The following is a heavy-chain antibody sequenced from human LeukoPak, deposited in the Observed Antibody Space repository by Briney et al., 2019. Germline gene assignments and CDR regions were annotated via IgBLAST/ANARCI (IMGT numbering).Heavy chain of an antibody. V-gene: IGHV1-8*01. CDR3: ARSHSSGHDY. J-gene: IGHJ4*02. CDR1: GYTFTSYD. D-gene: IGHD3-22*01. CDR2: MNTNSGNT. Sequence: ASVKVSCKASGYTFTSYDVNWVRQATGQGLEWMGWMNTNSGNTGYAQKFQGRVTMTRNTSISTAYMELSSLRSEDTAVYYCARSHSSGHDYWGQGTLVTVSS.